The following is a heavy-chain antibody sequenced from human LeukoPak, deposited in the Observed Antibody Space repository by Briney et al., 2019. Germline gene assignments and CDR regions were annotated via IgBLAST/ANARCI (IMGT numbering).Heavy chain of an antibody. D-gene: IGHD3-22*01. J-gene: IGHJ4*02. V-gene: IGHV1-2*04. CDR3: AREPYDSSGYHSDY. CDR1: VYTFTFYY. Sequence: ASVTLSCNGAVYTFTFYYIHWGWQPPGPGLGWVGWINPNSGGTNYAQKFQGWVTMTRDTSISTAYMELSRLRSDDTAVYYCAREPYDSSGYHSDYWGQGTLVTVSS. CDR2: INPNSGGT.